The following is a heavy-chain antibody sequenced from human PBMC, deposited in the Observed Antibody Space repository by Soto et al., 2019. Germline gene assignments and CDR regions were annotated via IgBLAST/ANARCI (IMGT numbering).Heavy chain of an antibody. CDR1: GYTFTSYG. J-gene: IGHJ5*02. Sequence: GASVKVSCKASGYTFTSYGISWVRQAPGQGLEWMGLISPYNGNTSYAQKLQGRVTMTRDTSTSTVYMELSSLRSEDTAVYYCARAGIAAAHFLNWFDPWGQGTLVTVSS. V-gene: IGHV1-18*01. CDR3: ARAGIAAAHFLNWFDP. CDR2: ISPYNGNT. D-gene: IGHD6-13*01.